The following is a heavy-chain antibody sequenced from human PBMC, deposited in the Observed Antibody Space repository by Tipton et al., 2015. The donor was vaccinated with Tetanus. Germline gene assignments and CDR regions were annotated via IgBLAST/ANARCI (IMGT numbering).Heavy chain of an antibody. J-gene: IGHJ2*01. CDR1: GYSISRSHW. CDR2: IHNSGST. V-gene: IGHV4-28*01. CDR3: ARVGIRWYFDI. Sequence: TLSLTCAVSGYSISRSHWWAWIRQPPGKGLEWIGHIHNSGSTYYNPSLKSRVTVSVDTSKNQFSLTKNSVTDVDTAVYYCARVGIRWYFDIWGSGTLVTVSS. D-gene: IGHD2-21*01.